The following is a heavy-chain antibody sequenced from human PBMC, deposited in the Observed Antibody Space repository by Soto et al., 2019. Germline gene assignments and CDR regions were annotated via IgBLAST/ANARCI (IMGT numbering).Heavy chain of an antibody. CDR1: GFTFSSYA. CDR3: ARSPYSGYDRLAFYYYYMDV. Sequence: GGSLRLSCAASGFTFSSYAMHWVRQAPGKGLEYVSAISSNGGSTYYANSVKGRFTISRDNSKNTLYLQMGSLRAEDMAVYYCARSPYSGYDRLAFYYYYMDVWGKGTTVTVSS. D-gene: IGHD5-12*01. V-gene: IGHV3-64*01. J-gene: IGHJ6*03. CDR2: ISSNGGST.